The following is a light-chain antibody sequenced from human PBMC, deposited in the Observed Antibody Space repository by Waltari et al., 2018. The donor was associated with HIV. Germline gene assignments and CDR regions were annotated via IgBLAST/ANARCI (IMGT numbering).Light chain of an antibody. CDR1: SSDIGYYDS. V-gene: IGLV2-14*01. CDR2: DVN. J-gene: IGLJ1*01. CDR3: SSHTTSSTLYV. Sequence: QSALTQPASVYGSPGQSITISCTGTSSDIGYYDSVSWYQQHPGKAPKLMIYDVNIRPSAISNRFSGSKSCNTASLTISGLQAEDEADYYCSSHTTSSTLYVFGTVTKVTVL.